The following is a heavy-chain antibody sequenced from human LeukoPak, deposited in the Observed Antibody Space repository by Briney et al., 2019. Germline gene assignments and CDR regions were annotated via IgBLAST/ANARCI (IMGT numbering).Heavy chain of an antibody. CDR2: IYYSGTT. Sequence: SETLSLTCTVSGGSISSSSYYWGWIRQPPGKGLEWIGSIYYSGTTYYNPSLKSRVTISVDTSKNQFSLKLSSVTAADTAVYYCASSIVGVSGSDYWGQGTLVTVSS. V-gene: IGHV4-39*01. D-gene: IGHD1-26*01. CDR1: GGSISSSSYY. J-gene: IGHJ4*02. CDR3: ASSIVGVSGSDY.